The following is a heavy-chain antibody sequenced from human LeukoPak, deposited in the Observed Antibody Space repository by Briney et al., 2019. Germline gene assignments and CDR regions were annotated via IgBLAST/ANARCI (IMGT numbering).Heavy chain of an antibody. CDR2: INPNSGGT. CDR1: GYTFTGYY. J-gene: IGHJ6*03. V-gene: IGHV1-2*06. CDR3: ARDWWYYDSSGYEDEDYYYYYMDV. D-gene: IGHD3-22*01. Sequence: ASVKVSCKASGYTFTGYYMHWVRQAPGQGLEWMGRINPNSGGTNYAQKFQGRVTMTRDTSISTAYMELSRLRSDDTAVYYCARDWWYYDSSGYEDEDYYYYYMDVWGKGTTVTISS.